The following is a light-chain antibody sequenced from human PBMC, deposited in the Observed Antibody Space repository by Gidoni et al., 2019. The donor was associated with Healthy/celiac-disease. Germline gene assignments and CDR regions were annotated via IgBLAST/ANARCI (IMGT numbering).Light chain of an antibody. J-gene: IGKJ5*01. CDR2: DAS. CDR1: QGISSA. CDR3: RQFNNYPIT. Sequence: AIQLTQSPSSLSASVGDRVTITCRASQGISSALDWYQQKPGKAPQLLIYDASSMGSGGPSEFCGSGSGTDFTLTISSLQPEDFATYYCRQFNNYPITFXQXTRLEIK. V-gene: IGKV1D-13*01.